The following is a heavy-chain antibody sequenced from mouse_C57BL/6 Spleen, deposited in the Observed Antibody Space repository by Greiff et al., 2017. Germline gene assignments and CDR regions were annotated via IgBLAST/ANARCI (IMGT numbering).Heavy chain of an antibody. D-gene: IGHD4-1*01. V-gene: IGHV1-74*01. CDR3: AILTGTAWFAY. Sequence: VQLQQPGAELVQPGASVKVSCKASGYTFTSYWMHWVKQRPGQGLEWIGRIHPSDSDTNYNQKFKGKATLTVDKSSSTAYMQLSSLTSEVSAVYYCAILTGTAWFAYWGQGTLVTVAA. CDR2: IHPSDSDT. J-gene: IGHJ3*01. CDR1: GYTFTSYW.